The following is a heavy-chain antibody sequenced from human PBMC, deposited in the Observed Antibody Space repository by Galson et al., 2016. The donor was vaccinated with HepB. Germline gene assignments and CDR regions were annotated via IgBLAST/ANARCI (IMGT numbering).Heavy chain of an antibody. Sequence: SLRLSCAASGFTFSSYDMHWVRQATGKGLVWVSRIAFDGSPPTYADSVKGRFIISRDNAKNTLDLQMNSRRSEDTAVYYCVRGGGNYAPYDYWGQGTLVTASS. CDR3: VRGGGNYAPYDY. V-gene: IGHV3-74*01. D-gene: IGHD4-11*01. CDR2: IAFDGSPP. J-gene: IGHJ4*02. CDR1: GFTFSSYD.